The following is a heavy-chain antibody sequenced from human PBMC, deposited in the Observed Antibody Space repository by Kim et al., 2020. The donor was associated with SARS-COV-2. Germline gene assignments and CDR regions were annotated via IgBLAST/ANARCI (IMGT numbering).Heavy chain of an antibody. Sequence: GGSLRLSCAASGFTFDDYAMHWVRQAPGKGLEWVSLISWDGGSTYYADSVKGRFTISRDNSKNSLYLQMNSLRAEDTALYYCAKDNGRYSSSWYVNWGQGTLVTVSS. CDR1: GFTFDDYA. V-gene: IGHV3-43D*03. CDR3: AKDNGRYSSSWYVN. J-gene: IGHJ4*02. CDR2: ISWDGGST. D-gene: IGHD6-13*01.